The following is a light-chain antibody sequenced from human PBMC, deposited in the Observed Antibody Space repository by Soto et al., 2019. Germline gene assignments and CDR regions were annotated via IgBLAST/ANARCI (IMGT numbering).Light chain of an antibody. J-gene: IGLJ2*01. Sequence: QSVLTQHASVSGFPGQSIPISCLGTSSAVGGYNYVSWNQQHPGNAPKLMIYDVINRPSGVSNRFSGSKSGNTASLTISGLQAEDEADYYCSSYTSSSTVVFGGGTKLTVL. CDR1: SSAVGGYNY. V-gene: IGLV2-14*01. CDR3: SSYTSSSTVV. CDR2: DVI.